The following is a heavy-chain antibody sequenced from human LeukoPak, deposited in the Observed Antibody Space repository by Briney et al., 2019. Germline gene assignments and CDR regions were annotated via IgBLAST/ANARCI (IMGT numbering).Heavy chain of an antibody. CDR1: GFTFSSYS. J-gene: IGHJ4*02. CDR2: ISSSSSYV. V-gene: IGHV3-21*01. D-gene: IGHD4-17*01. CDR3: ARVWHGDYSDY. Sequence: GGSLRLSCAASGFTFSSYSMNWVRQAPGKGLEWVSSISSSSSYVYYADSVKGRFTISRDNAKNSLYLQMNSLRAEDMAVYYCARVWHGDYSDYWGQGTLVTVSS.